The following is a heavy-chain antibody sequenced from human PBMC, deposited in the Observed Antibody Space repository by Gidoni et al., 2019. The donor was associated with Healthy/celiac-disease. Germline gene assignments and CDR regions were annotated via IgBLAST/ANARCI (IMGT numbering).Heavy chain of an antibody. CDR3: ARGRGWRGYFQH. Sequence: QVQLQQWGAGLLKPSETLSLTCAVYVGSFSGYYWSWIRQPPGKGLEWIGEINHSGSTNYNPSLKSRVTISVDTSKNQFSLKLSSVTAADTAVYYCARGRGWRGYFQHWGQGTLVTVSS. D-gene: IGHD6-19*01. CDR2: INHSGST. CDR1: VGSFSGYY. J-gene: IGHJ1*01. V-gene: IGHV4-34*01.